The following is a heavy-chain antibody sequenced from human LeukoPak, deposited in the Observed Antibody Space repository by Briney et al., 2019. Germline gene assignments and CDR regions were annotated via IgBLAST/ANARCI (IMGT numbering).Heavy chain of an antibody. CDR1: GYTFTSYG. J-gene: IGHJ4*02. D-gene: IGHD3-22*01. CDR3: ARSYYDSSGYYDY. CDR2: ISSYNGNT. Sequence: ASVKVSCKASGYTFTSYGISWVRQAPGQGLEWMGWISSYNGNTHYAQKLQGRVTITRDTSASTAYMELSSLRSEDMAVYYCARSYYDSSGYYDYWGQGTLVTVSS. V-gene: IGHV1-18*03.